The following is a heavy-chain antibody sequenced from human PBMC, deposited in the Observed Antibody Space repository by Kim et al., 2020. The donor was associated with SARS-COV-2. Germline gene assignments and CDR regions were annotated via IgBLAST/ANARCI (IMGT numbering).Heavy chain of an antibody. Sequence: SETLSLTCAVYGGSFSGHHWSWIRQPPGKGLEWIGEIHQGGSAKYSPSLKSRVTISVDTSKNQFSLKLSSVTAADTGFYYCARGRAGVVPAPILGIGPHYEYFIMDVWGQGTTVTVSS. J-gene: IGHJ6*02. V-gene: IGHV4-34*01. CDR2: IHQGGSA. D-gene: IGHD2-2*02. CDR3: ARGRAGVVPAPILGIGPHYEYFIMDV. CDR1: GGSFSGHH.